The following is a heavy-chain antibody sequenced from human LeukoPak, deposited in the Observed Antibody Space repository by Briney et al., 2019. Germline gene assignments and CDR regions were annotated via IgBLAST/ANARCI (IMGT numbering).Heavy chain of an antibody. CDR3: ATDRDSSWTFDS. D-gene: IGHD6-13*01. Sequence: GTSLRLSCAASGVSFSTYAMHWVRQAPGKGLDGVGMIGADASNQYYADSVKGRFTISRDNSKNPLYLKLSSLTAEDTAVYYCATDRDSSWTFDSWGQGTLVTVSS. CDR2: IGADASNQ. CDR1: GVSFSTYA. V-gene: IGHV3-33*01. J-gene: IGHJ4*02.